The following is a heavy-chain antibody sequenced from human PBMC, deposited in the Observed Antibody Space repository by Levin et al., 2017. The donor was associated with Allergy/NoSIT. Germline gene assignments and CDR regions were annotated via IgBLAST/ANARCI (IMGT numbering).Heavy chain of an antibody. D-gene: IGHD1-14*01. V-gene: IGHV5-51*01. Sequence: KVSCKGSGYSFASYWIGWVRQTPGEGLEWMGIIWPPDSDTRYSPSFQGQVTISADKSLSTAYLQWSSLKASDPAIDYWARHPPDIPGGAFDIWGQGTLVTVSS. CDR3: ARHPPDIPGGAFDI. J-gene: IGHJ3*02. CDR2: IWPPDSDT. CDR1: GYSFASYW.